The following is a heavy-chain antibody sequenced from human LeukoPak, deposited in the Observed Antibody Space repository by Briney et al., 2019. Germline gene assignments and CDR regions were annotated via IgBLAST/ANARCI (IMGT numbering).Heavy chain of an antibody. CDR1: GGPFSSYA. CDR2: IIPIFGTA. V-gene: IGHV1-69*13. J-gene: IGHJ3*02. Sequence: SVKVSCKASGGPFSSYAISWVRQAPGQGLEWMGGIIPIFGTANYAQKFQGRVTITADESTSTAYMELSSLRSEDTAVYYCTSLVATPGHDAFDIWGQGTMVTVSS. CDR3: TSLVATPGHDAFDI. D-gene: IGHD5-12*01.